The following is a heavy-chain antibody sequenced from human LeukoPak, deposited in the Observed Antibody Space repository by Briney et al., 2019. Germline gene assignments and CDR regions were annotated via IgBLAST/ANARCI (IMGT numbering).Heavy chain of an antibody. J-gene: IGHJ3*02. Sequence: SVKVSCKASGGTFSSYAISWVRQAPGQGLEWMGGIIPIFGTANYAQKFQGRVTITADESTSTAYMELSSLRSEDTAVYYCAKVGENYYDSSGYYYTGSRAFDIWGQGTMVTVSS. V-gene: IGHV1-69*13. D-gene: IGHD3-22*01. CDR2: IIPIFGTA. CDR1: GGTFSSYA. CDR3: AKVGENYYDSSGYYYTGSRAFDI.